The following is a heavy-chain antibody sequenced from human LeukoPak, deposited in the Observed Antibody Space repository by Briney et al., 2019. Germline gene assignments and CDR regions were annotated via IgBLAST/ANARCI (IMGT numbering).Heavy chain of an antibody. J-gene: IGHJ4*02. CDR3: ARHEAQDFDY. CDR1: GGSISSSNYY. CDR2: IYYSGTT. V-gene: IGHV4-39*01. Sequence: SETLSLTCTVSGGSISSSNYYWGWIRQPPGKGLEWIGSIYYSGTTYYSSSLKSRVIISVDTSKNQFSLKLSSVTATGTAVYYCARHEAQDFDYWGQGTLVTVSS.